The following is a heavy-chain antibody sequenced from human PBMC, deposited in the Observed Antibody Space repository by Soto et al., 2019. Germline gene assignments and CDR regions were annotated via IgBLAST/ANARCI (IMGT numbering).Heavy chain of an antibody. CDR2: INPNSGGT. CDR1: GYTFTGYY. Sequence: ASVKVSCKASGYTFTGYYMHWVRQAPGQGLEWMGWINPNSGGTNYAQKFQGWVTMTRDTSISTAYMELSRLRSDDTAVYYCARGYSSSWYSHSFDYWGQGTLVTVSS. J-gene: IGHJ4*02. V-gene: IGHV1-2*04. D-gene: IGHD6-13*01. CDR3: ARGYSSSWYSHSFDY.